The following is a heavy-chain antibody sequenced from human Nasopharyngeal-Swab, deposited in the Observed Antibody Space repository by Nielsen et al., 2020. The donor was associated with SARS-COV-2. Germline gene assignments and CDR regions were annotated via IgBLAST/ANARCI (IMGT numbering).Heavy chain of an antibody. CDR1: GCSVSSGSYY. CDR3: ARGPPSYYDSSDFDY. Sequence: SETLSLTCTVSGCSVSSGSYYWSWIRQPPGKGLEWIGYIYYSGSTNYNPSLKSRVTISVDTSKNQFSLKLSSVTAADTAVYYCARGPPSYYDSSDFDYWGQGTLVTVSS. D-gene: IGHD3-22*01. J-gene: IGHJ4*02. V-gene: IGHV4-61*01. CDR2: IYYSGST.